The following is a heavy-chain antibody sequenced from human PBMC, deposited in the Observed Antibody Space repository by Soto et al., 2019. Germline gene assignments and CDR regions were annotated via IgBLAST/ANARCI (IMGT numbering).Heavy chain of an antibody. D-gene: IGHD5-12*01. CDR1: GFTFSNYA. CDR2: LSGNGGSA. CDR3: VKGPRGYVGYGFDY. Sequence: GGSLRLSXSTSGFTFSNYAIHWVRQAPGKGLEYVSALSGNGGSAYYADSVKGRFTISRDNSKNTLYLQMSSLRPEDTAVYYCVKGPRGYVGYGFDYWGQGTLVTVSS. V-gene: IGHV3-64D*06. J-gene: IGHJ4*02.